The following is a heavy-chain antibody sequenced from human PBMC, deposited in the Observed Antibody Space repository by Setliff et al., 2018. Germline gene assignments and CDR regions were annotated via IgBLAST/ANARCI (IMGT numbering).Heavy chain of an antibody. Sequence: SETLSLTCGVSGYSISSGYYWGWIRQPPGKGLEWIGSIYRTGTTHYNPSLKSRVTMSLDTSKNQFSLKLSSVTAADTAVYYCARHRRPDYGDFISWYFDLWGRGTLVTVSS. V-gene: IGHV4-38-2*01. CDR2: IYRTGTT. D-gene: IGHD4-17*01. CDR3: ARHRRPDYGDFISWYFDL. CDR1: GYSISSGYY. J-gene: IGHJ2*01.